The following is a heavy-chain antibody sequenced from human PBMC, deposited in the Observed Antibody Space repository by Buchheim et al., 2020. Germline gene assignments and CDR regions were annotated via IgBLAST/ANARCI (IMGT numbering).Heavy chain of an antibody. CDR3: ARDPSGTASDYYYYYGMDV. V-gene: IGHV1-2*04. Sequence: QVQLVQSGAEVKKPGASVKVSCKASGYTFTGYYIHWVRQAPGQGPEWMGWINPNSGGTNYAQKFQGWVTMTRDTSISTDYIELSRLKSDDTAVYYCARDPSGTASDYYYYYGMDVWGQGTT. CDR2: INPNSGGT. CDR1: GYTFTGYY. J-gene: IGHJ6*02. D-gene: IGHD5-18*01.